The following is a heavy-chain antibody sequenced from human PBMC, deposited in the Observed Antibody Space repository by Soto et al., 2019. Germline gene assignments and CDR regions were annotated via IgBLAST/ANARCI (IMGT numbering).Heavy chain of an antibody. Sequence: EVLLLESGGGLVQPGGSLRLSCEASGFSFSSFAMNWVRQAPGKGLEWVSAIGDSGASTYYADSVKGRFTISRDNSRNTLYLHLSSARAEDTAVYYCATGVELEVLGNGSTVTVSP. CDR1: GFSFSSFA. J-gene: IGHJ6*04. CDR2: IGDSGAST. D-gene: IGHD1-26*01. CDR3: ATGVELEV. V-gene: IGHV3-23*01.